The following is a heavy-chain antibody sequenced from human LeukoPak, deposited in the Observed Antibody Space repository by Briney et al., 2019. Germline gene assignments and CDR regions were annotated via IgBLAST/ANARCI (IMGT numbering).Heavy chain of an antibody. J-gene: IGHJ4*02. CDR3: ARGFYYFDY. D-gene: IGHD3-3*01. Sequence: SETLSLTCAVFGGSFSNYYLHWIRQPPGKGLEWIGYIYYSGSTNYSPSLKSRVTISVDTSKNQFSLKLSSVTAADTAVYYCARGFYYFDYWGQGTLVTVSS. CDR1: GGSFSNYY. CDR2: IYYSGST. V-gene: IGHV4-59*01.